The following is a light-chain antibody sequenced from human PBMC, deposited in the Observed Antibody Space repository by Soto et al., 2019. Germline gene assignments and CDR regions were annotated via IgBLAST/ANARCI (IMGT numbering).Light chain of an antibody. J-gene: IGKJ3*01. Sequence: DIQMTQSPYSLSAAVGDRVTIACRASQKINTYLNWYQQKPGKAPKLLMFDAASLQSGVPSRFSGSGSRTDFTLTITSLHPEDFATYYCQQTSSAPFTFGPGTKVDIK. CDR3: QQTSSAPFT. CDR2: DAA. V-gene: IGKV1-39*01. CDR1: QKINTY.